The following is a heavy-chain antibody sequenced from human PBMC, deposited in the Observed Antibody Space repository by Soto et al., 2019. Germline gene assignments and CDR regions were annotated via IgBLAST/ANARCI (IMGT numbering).Heavy chain of an antibody. CDR1: GYTFTNYY. Sequence: QVQLVQSGAEVKKPGASVKVSCKASGYTFTNYYIHWVRQAPGQGLEWMGIINPTSGSTNYAQKFQGRVRLTYDTSTTTVYMELSGLRSEDTAVLYCARDLAAGDHWGQGTLVTVSS. CDR2: INPTSGST. CDR3: ARDLAAGDH. V-gene: IGHV1-46*01. D-gene: IGHD6-13*01. J-gene: IGHJ4*02.